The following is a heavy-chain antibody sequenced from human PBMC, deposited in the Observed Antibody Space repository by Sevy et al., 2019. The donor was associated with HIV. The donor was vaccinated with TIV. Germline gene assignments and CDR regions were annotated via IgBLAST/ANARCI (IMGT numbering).Heavy chain of an antibody. J-gene: IGHJ6*02. Sequence: GGSLRLSCAASGFTFSRYWMHWVRHAPGKGLVWVSRINTHGTNTIYADYVKGRFTISRDNAKNTVSLQMNSLRADDTGVYYCAREGVDFWSGRVDFDYGMDVWGQGTTVTVSS. D-gene: IGHD3-3*01. CDR1: GFTFSRYW. CDR3: AREGVDFWSGRVDFDYGMDV. CDR2: INTHGTNT. V-gene: IGHV3-74*01.